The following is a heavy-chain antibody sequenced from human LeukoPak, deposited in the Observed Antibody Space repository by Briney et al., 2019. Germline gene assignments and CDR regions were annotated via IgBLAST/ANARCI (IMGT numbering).Heavy chain of an antibody. D-gene: IGHD6-6*01. V-gene: IGHV4-59*01. CDR2: IYYSGST. CDR1: GGSISSYY. CDR3: ARFSASRAARD. J-gene: IGHJ4*02. Sequence: SETLSLTCTVSGGSISSYYWSWIRQPPGKGLEWIGYIYYSGSTNYNPSLKSRVTISVDTSKNQFSLKLSSVTAADTAVYYCARFSASRAARDWGQGTLVTASS.